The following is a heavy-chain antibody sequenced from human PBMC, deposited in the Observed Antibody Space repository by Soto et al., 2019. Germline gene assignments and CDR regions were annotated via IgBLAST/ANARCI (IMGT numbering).Heavy chain of an antibody. Sequence: GGALRLSCAVSGFTFSSCTMNWVRQAPGEGLEWVSSISPSSGHIYYADSVKGRFTISRDNAKNSLFLQMNSLRGEDTAVYYCSGCSGGACHKNYGMDVWGQGTTVTVSS. D-gene: IGHD2-15*01. CDR3: SGCSGGACHKNYGMDV. V-gene: IGHV3-21*06. CDR1: GFTFSSCT. J-gene: IGHJ6*02. CDR2: ISPSSGHI.